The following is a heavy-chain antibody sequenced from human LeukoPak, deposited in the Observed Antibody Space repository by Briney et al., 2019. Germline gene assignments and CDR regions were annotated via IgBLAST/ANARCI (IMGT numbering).Heavy chain of an antibody. CDR2: ISDYKGNT. Sequence: ASVTVSCKASGYTFTSYGISWVRQAPGQGVEWMGWISDYKGNTNYSQKFQGRVTMTTDTSTSTAYMELRSLRSDDTAVYYCARVMGYCSGGSCYDYWGQGTLVTVSS. CDR3: ARVMGYCSGGSCYDY. J-gene: IGHJ4*02. V-gene: IGHV1-18*01. CDR1: GYTFTSYG. D-gene: IGHD2-15*01.